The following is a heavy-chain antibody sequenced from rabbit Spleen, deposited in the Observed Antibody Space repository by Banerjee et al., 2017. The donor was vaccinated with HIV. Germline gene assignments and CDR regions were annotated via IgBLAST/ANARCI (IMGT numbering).Heavy chain of an antibody. J-gene: IGHJ4*01. CDR1: GFSFSFSYW. Sequence: QSLEESGGALVKPGASLTLTCKASGFSFSFSYWICWVRQAPGKGLEWIACIYGGSPGSTSYASWAKGRFTISKTSSTTVPLQVTSLTAADTATYFCARGSATMTMVITGYYLGLWGQGTLVTVS. V-gene: IGHV1S40*01. CDR2: IYGGSPGST. D-gene: IGHD2-1*01. CDR3: ARGSATMTMVITGYYLGL.